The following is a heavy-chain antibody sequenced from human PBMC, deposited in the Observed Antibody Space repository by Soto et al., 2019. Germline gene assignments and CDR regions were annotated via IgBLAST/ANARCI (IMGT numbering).Heavy chain of an antibody. D-gene: IGHD2-15*01. V-gene: IGHV4-4*02. J-gene: IGHJ3*02. CDR3: ARVVVVVVAAGGRSDAFDI. Sequence: QVQLQESGPGLVKPSGTLSLTCAVSSGSISSSNWWSWVRQPPGKGLEWIGEIYHSGSTNYNPSLKSRVTISVDKSKNQFSLKLSSVTAADTAVYYCARVVVVVVAAGGRSDAFDIWGQGTMVTVSS. CDR1: SGSISSSNW. CDR2: IYHSGST.